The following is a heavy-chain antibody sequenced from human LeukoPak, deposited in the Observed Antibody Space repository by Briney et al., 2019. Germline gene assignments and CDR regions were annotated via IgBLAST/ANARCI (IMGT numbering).Heavy chain of an antibody. CDR2: ISYDGSNK. V-gene: IGHV3-30*18. CDR1: GFTFSSYG. Sequence: GGSLRLSCAASGFTFSSYGMHWVRQAPGKGLEWVAVISYDGSNKYYADSVKGRFTISRDNSKNTLYLQMNSLRAEDTAVYYCAKDQTYDSSGYYPFDYWGQGTLVTVSS. CDR3: AKDQTYDSSGYYPFDY. D-gene: IGHD3-22*01. J-gene: IGHJ4*02.